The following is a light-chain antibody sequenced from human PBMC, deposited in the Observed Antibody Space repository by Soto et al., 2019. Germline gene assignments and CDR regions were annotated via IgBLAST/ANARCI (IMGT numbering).Light chain of an antibody. V-gene: IGKV1-9*01. J-gene: IGKJ2*01. Sequence: DIQLTQSPSFLSASVGDRVTITCRASQGISSYLGWYQQKPGKAPNLLIFAASTLQDGVPSRFSGSGPGADFTLTISDLQPEDCATYYCQQVNSYPYTFGQGTTLEI. CDR3: QQVNSYPYT. CDR1: QGISSY. CDR2: AAS.